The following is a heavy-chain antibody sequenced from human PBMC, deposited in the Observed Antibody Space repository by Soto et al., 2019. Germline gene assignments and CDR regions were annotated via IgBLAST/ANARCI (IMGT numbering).Heavy chain of an antibody. CDR3: ARAPPDEGGYDYGRDV. CDR1: GFTFSSYA. D-gene: IGHD1-26*01. J-gene: IGHJ6*02. Sequence: QVQLVESGGGVVQPGRSLRLSCAASGFTFSSYAMHWVRQAPGKGLEWVAVISYDGSNKYYADSVKGRFTISRDNSKHTLYLQMNSLRAEDTAVYYCARAPPDEGGYDYGRDVWGQGTTVTVSS. V-gene: IGHV3-30-3*01. CDR2: ISYDGSNK.